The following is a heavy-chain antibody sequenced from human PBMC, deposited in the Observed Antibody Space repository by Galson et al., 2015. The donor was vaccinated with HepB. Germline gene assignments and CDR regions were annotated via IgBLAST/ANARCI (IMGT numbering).Heavy chain of an antibody. CDR1: GDSVSSNSAI. Sequence: CAISGDSVSSNSAIWNWIRQSPSRGLEWLGRTYYRSKWYNDYAVSVKSRIIINPETSMNQFSLQLNSVTPEDTAVYYCARVSHAFDVWGQGTVVTVSS. V-gene: IGHV6-1*01. CDR2: TYYRSKWYN. J-gene: IGHJ3*01. CDR3: ARVSHAFDV.